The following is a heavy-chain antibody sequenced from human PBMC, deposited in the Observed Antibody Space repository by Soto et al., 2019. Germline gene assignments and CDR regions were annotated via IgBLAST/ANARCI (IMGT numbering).Heavy chain of an antibody. D-gene: IGHD1-26*01. J-gene: IGHJ3*02. CDR3: ARGRGGTYDAFDI. V-gene: IGHV4-59*01. CDR1: GGSMSRYF. CDR2: IYYSGTT. Sequence: PSETLSLTCTVSGGSMSRYFWSWIRQPPGKGLEWIGYIYYSGTTNYNPSLKSRVTTSLDTSKNQFSLKVVSLTAADTAFYYCARGRGGTYDAFDIWGPGTLVTGSS.